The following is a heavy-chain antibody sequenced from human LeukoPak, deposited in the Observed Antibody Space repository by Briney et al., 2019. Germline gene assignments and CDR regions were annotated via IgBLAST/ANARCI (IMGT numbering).Heavy chain of an antibody. D-gene: IGHD3-10*01. CDR2: INHRAST. CDR1: GRSFSGYY. Sequence: DTESLICALCGRSFSGYYGSWIRHPPGGGLECIGEINHRASTTHNPSLKSRVTIAVYPSKNQFSLKLSSVTAADTAVYYCARVAISGRYHNQSFDYWGQGTLVTVSS. V-gene: IGHV4-34*01. J-gene: IGHJ4*02. CDR3: ARVAISGRYHNQSFDY.